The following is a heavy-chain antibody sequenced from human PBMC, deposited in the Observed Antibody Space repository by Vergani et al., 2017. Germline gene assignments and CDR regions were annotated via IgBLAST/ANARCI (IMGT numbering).Heavy chain of an antibody. J-gene: IGHJ4*02. Sequence: QVQGVQSGAAVKKSGAPVKVPCKTPGYTSSNYYMHWVRQGPGQGLEGMGIINPSGCHTDYAQKFQGRVTMTRDTSTSTVYMELRSLRSEDTAIYYCARGDYGSLTGWRYWGQGTLVSVSA. CDR3: ARGDYGSLTGWRY. CDR2: INPSGCHT. CDR1: GYTSSNYY. D-gene: IGHD3-9*01. V-gene: IGHV1-46*03.